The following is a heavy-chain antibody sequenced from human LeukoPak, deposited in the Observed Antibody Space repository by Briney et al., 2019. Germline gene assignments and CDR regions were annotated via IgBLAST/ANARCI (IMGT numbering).Heavy chain of an antibody. J-gene: IGHJ5*02. CDR3: ARDIVAGTDWFDP. CDR1: GYTFIGYY. V-gene: IGHV1-2*02. Sequence: ASVKVSCKASGYTFIGYYVHWVRQAPGQGLEWMGWINSKSGGTNYAQKFQGRVAMTRDTSISTAYMELSRLRSDDTAVYYCARDIVAGTDWFDPWGQGTLVTVSS. CDR2: INSKSGGT. D-gene: IGHD6-19*01.